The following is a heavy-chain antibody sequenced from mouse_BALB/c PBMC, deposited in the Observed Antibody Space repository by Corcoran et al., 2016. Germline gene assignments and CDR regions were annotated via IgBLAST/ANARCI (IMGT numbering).Heavy chain of an antibody. CDR3: ASDPSLFAY. V-gene: IGHV9-3-1*01. CDR2: INTYTGEP. Sequence: QIQLVQAGPELKKPGATVKISCKASGYIFTNYGMNWVKQAPGKGLKWMGWINTYTGEPTYADDFKGRFAFSLETSASSAYLQINNLKNEDTATYFCASDPSLFAYWGQGTLVTVSA. J-gene: IGHJ3*01. CDR1: GYIFTNYG.